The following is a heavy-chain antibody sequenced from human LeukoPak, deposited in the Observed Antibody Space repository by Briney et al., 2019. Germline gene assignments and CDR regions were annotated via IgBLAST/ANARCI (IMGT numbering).Heavy chain of an antibody. V-gene: IGHV1-69*13. J-gene: IGHJ5*02. D-gene: IGHD6-13*01. Sequence: SVKVSCKASGGTFSSYAISWVRQAPGQGLEWMGGIIPIFGTANYAQKFQGRVTITADESTSTAYMELSSLGSEDTAAYYCARAYKSSSWYQTHWFDPWGQGTLVTVSS. CDR2: IIPIFGTA. CDR1: GGTFSSYA. CDR3: ARAYKSSSWYQTHWFDP.